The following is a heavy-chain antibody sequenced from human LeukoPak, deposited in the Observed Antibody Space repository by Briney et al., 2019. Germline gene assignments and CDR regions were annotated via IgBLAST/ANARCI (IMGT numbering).Heavy chain of an antibody. J-gene: IGHJ6*03. V-gene: IGHV1-2*02. D-gene: IGHD3-3*01. Sequence: ASVKVSCKASGYTFTGYYMHWVRQAPGQGLEWMGWIKPNSGGTNYAQKFQGRVTMTRDTSISTAYMELSRLRSDDTAVYYCARGSFTIPAMDVWGKGTTVTVSS. CDR3: ARGSFTIPAMDV. CDR2: IKPNSGGT. CDR1: GYTFTGYY.